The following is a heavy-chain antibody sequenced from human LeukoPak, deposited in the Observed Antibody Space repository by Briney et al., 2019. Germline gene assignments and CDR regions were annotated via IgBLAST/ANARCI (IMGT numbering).Heavy chain of an antibody. CDR3: ARTYCSGGSCHFDY. D-gene: IGHD2-15*01. J-gene: IGHJ4*02. Sequence: KPSETLSLTCTVSGGSISSSSYYWGWIRQPPGKRLEWIGTIYYSGSAYSNPSLKSRVTISVDTSKNQFSLKLSSVTAADTAVYYCARTYCSGGSCHFDYWGQGTLVTVSS. V-gene: IGHV4-39*01. CDR2: IYYSGSA. CDR1: GGSISSSSYY.